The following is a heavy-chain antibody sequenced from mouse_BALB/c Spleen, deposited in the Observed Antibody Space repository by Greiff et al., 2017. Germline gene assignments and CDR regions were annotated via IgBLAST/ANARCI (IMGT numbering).Heavy chain of an antibody. J-gene: IGHJ2*01. CDR1: GFNIKDYY. CDR3: ARDRMITTFDD. V-gene: IGHV14-1*02. D-gene: IGHD2-4*01. Sequence: VQLQQSGAELVRPGALVKLSCKASGFNIKDYYMHWVKQRPEQGLEWIGWIDPENGNTIYDPKFQGKASITADTSSNTAYLQLSSLTSEDTAVYYCARDRMITTFDDWGQGTTLTVSS. CDR2: IDPENGNT.